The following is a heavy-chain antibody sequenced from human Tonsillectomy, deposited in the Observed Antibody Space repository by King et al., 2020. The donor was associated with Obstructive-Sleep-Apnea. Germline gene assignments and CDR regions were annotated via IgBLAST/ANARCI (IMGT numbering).Heavy chain of an antibody. Sequence: QLQLQESGPGLVKPSETLSLTCSVSGDSISSSTYYWGWIRQPPGKGLEWIGSIYYSGNTYYNPSLKSRVTISVDTSKNHFSLKLSSVTAADTAVFYCARLDYYYDSRGAPCFWGQGTLVTVSS. J-gene: IGHJ4*02. V-gene: IGHV4-39*02. CDR1: GDSISSSTYY. D-gene: IGHD3-22*01. CDR3: ARLDYYYDSRGAPCF. CDR2: IYYSGNT.